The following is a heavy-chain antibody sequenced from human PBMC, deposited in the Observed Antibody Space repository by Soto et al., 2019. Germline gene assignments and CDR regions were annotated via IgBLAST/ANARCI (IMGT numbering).Heavy chain of an antibody. J-gene: IGHJ6*03. CDR2: MTPNSGNT. CDR1: GYTFNNYD. CDR3: ARGARYQLPSKGDYHYYYMGV. Sequence: ASVKVSCKASGYTFNNYDINWVRQATGQGLEWMGRMTPNSGNTDYAQRFQGRVSMTRDTSISTAYMELSSLTSDDTAVYYCARGARYQLPSKGDYHYYYMGVWGKGTTVSVSS. V-gene: IGHV1-8*01. D-gene: IGHD1-20*01.